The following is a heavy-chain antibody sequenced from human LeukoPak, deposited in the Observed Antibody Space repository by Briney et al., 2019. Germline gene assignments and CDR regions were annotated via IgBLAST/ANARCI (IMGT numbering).Heavy chain of an antibody. D-gene: IGHD6-13*01. V-gene: IGHV3-30-3*01. CDR1: GFTFSSYA. Sequence: GGSLRLSCAASGFTFSSYAMHWVRQAPGKGLEWVAVISYDGSNKYYADSVKGRFTISRDNSKNTLHLQMNSLRAEDTAVYYCARVKAAAGFRTYYYGMDVWGQGTTVTVSS. CDR3: ARVKAAAGFRTYYYGMDV. J-gene: IGHJ6*02. CDR2: ISYDGSNK.